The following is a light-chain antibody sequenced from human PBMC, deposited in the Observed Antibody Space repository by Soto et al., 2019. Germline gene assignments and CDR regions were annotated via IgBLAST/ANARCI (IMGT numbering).Light chain of an antibody. Sequence: QSVLTQPASVSGSPGQSITISCTGTSSDVGGYNYVSWYQQHPGKAPKLMIYEVSNRPSGVSNRFSGSKSGNTASLTVSALQAEDEADYYCSSYTGPNLLVFGTGTKVTVL. CDR1: SSDVGGYNY. CDR2: EVS. V-gene: IGLV2-14*01. J-gene: IGLJ1*01. CDR3: SSYTGPNLLV.